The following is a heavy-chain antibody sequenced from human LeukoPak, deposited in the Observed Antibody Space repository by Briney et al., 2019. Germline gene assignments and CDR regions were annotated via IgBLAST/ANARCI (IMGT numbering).Heavy chain of an antibody. CDR1: GFTFSGFA. J-gene: IGHJ6*01. V-gene: IGHV3-23*01. CDR3: AKMKGHPLPKYYMDV. Sequence: GGSLRLSCAASGFTFSGFAMSWVRRTPGKGLEWVSGISGSGDKTIYADSVKGRFTISRDNSKNTLYLEMNSLRAEDTAIYYCAKMKGHPLPKYYMDVWGQGTTVTVSS. CDR2: ISGSGDKT. D-gene: IGHD1-26*01.